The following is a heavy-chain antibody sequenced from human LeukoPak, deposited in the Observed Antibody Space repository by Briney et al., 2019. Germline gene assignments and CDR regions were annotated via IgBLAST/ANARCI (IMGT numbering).Heavy chain of an antibody. D-gene: IGHD1-14*01. V-gene: IGHV3-43*01. J-gene: IGHJ4*02. CDR3: ARAATTGSFDY. CDR1: GFTFDDYT. Sequence: GGSLRLSCAASGFTFDDYTMHWVRQAPGKGLEWVSLISWDGGSTYYADSVKGRFTISRDNAKNPLYLQMNSLRAEDTAVYYCARAATTGSFDYWGQGTLVTVSS. CDR2: ISWDGGST.